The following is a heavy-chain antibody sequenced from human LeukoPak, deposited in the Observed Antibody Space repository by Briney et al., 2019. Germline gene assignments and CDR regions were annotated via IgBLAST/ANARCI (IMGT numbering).Heavy chain of an antibody. CDR3: AKGVGATAGYDAFDI. V-gene: IGHV3-7*03. D-gene: IGHD1-26*01. Sequence: GGSLRLSCAASGLTFSSYWMSWVRQAPGKGLEWVANIKQDGSEKYYVDSVKGRFTISRDNAKDSLYLQMNSLRAEDMALYYCAKGVGATAGYDAFDIWGQGTMVTVSS. J-gene: IGHJ3*02. CDR2: IKQDGSEK. CDR1: GLTFSSYW.